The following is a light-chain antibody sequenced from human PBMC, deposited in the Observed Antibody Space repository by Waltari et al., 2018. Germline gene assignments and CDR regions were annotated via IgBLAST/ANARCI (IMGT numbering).Light chain of an antibody. J-gene: IGKJ1*01. Sequence: DIVMTQSPDSLAVSLGERATNHCKSSQSVLYSSNNKNCLAWYQQKPGQPPKLLIYWASTRESGVPDRFSGSGSGTDFTLTISSLQAEDVAVYYCHQYYSSPWTFGQGTKVEI. CDR1: QSVLYSSNNKNC. CDR2: WAS. CDR3: HQYYSSPWT. V-gene: IGKV4-1*01.